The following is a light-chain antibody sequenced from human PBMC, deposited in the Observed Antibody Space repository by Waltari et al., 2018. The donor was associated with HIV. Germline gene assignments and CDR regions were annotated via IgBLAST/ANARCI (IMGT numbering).Light chain of an antibody. J-gene: IGLJ2*01. CDR1: TSDIGIFDS. CDR3: CSYTAIHTLI. V-gene: IGLV2-14*01. CDR2: GFY. Sequence: QSALTQPASVSGSPGQSITISCAGTTSDIGIFDSVSWYQQHPGRAPQLMIFGFYSRPSGVSSRFPGSKSGNTASLTISGLQAEDEANYYCCSYTAIHTLIFGGGTKLTVL.